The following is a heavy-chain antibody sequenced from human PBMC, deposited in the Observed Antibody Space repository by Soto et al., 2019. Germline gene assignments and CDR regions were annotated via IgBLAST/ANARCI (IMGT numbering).Heavy chain of an antibody. V-gene: IGHV1-69*12. CDR1: GGTFSSYA. CDR3: AREGAGQLDGETWFDP. D-gene: IGHD6-13*01. CDR2: IIPIFGTA. J-gene: IGHJ5*02. Sequence: QVQLVQSGAEVKKPGSSVKVSCKASGGTFSSYAISWVRQAPGQGLDWMGGIIPIFGTANYAQKFQGRVTITADESTSTAYMELSSLRSEDAAVYYCAREGAGQLDGETWFDPWGQGTLVTVSS.